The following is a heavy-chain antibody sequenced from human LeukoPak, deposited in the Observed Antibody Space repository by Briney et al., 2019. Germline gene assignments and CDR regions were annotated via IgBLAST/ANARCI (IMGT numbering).Heavy chain of an antibody. CDR2: IYSSGST. Sequence: SETLSLTCTVSSGSINSYYWNWIRQPPGKGLEWIGRIYSSGSTNYSPSLKSRVTISVDTSKNQFSLKLSSVTAADTAVYYCARDRGYYGSGRSDWFDPWGQGTLVTVSS. CDR3: ARDRGYYGSGRSDWFDP. V-gene: IGHV4-59*01. CDR1: SGSINSYY. J-gene: IGHJ5*02. D-gene: IGHD3-10*01.